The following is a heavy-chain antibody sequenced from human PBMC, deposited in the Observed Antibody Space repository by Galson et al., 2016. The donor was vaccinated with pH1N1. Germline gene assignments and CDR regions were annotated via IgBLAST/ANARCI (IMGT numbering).Heavy chain of an antibody. J-gene: IGHJ4*02. V-gene: IGHV4-30-4*08. CDR3: AGGVAAAGSYYFDY. CDR2: IFYSEST. CDR1: GGSISSGDYY. Sequence: TLSLTCTVSGGSISSGDYYWSWIRQPPGKGLEWIGYIFYSESTYYNPSLKSRVTISVDTSKNQFSLKLTSVTAADTAVYYCAGGVAAAGSYYFDYWGQGTLVTVSS. D-gene: IGHD6-13*01.